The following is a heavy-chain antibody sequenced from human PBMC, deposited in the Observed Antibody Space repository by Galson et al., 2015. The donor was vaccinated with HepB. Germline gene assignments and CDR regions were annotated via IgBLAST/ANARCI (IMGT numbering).Heavy chain of an antibody. V-gene: IGHV3-15*01. CDR1: GFTFSIAW. J-gene: IGHJ4*02. Sequence: SLRLSCAASGFTFSIAWMSWVRQTPGKGLEWLGRIKSKNDGRTTDYAAPVKGRFHISRDDSKKTLYLQMNSLKTEDTAVYYCACNQYSNSGFDYWGQGTLVTVSS. D-gene: IGHD6-6*01. CDR3: ACNQYSNSGFDY. CDR2: IKSKNDGRTT.